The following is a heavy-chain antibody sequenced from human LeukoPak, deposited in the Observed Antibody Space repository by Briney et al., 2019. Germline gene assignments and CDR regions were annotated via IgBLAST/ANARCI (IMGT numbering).Heavy chain of an antibody. CDR3: ATSDYYDSSGYRGYFDY. J-gene: IGHJ4*02. CDR1: GFTFSSYA. D-gene: IGHD3-22*01. V-gene: IGHV3-23*01. Sequence: GGSLRLSCAASGFTFSSYAMSWVRPAPGKGLEWVSAISGNGGSTYYADSVKGRFIISRDSSKKSLFLQMSSLRAEDTAVYYCATSDYYDSSGYRGYFDYWGQGTLVTVSS. CDR2: ISGNGGST.